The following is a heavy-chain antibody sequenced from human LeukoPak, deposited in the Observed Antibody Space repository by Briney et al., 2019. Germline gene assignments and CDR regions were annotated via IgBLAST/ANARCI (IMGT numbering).Heavy chain of an antibody. V-gene: IGHV3-23*01. CDR3: AKQFGYDILTAFDY. J-gene: IGHJ4*02. Sequence: PGGSLRLSCAASGFTFSSYGMSWVRQAPGKGLEWVSAISGSGGSTYYADSVKGRFTISRDNSKNTLYLQMNSLRAEDTAVYYCAKQFGYDILTAFDYWGQGTLVTVSS. CDR2: ISGSGGST. CDR1: GFTFSSYG. D-gene: IGHD3-9*01.